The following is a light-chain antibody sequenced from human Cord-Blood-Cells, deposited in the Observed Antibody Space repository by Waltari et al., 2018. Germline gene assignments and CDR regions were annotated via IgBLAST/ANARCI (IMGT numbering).Light chain of an antibody. CDR1: SSDVGGYNY. J-gene: IGLJ3*02. CDR2: DVS. CDR3: SSYTSSSTWV. V-gene: IGLV2-14*03. Sequence: QSALTPPASVSGSPGQPIPTSCTGTSSDVGGYNYVSWYQQHPGKAPKLMIYDVSNRPSGVSNRLSGSKSGNTASLTISGLQAEDEADYYCSSYTSSSTWVFGGGTKLTVL.